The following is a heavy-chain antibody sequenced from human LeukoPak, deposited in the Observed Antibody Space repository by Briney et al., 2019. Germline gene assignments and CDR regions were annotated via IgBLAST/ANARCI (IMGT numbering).Heavy chain of an antibody. Sequence: PSGTLSLTCTVSGGSISSSSYHWGWIRQAPGKGLEWIGSIYYSGSTYYNPSLKSGVTISVDTSKSQFSLKLNSVTAADTAVYYCARLLFGSSYYFDYWGQGTLVPVCS. CDR1: GGSISSSSYH. J-gene: IGHJ4*02. V-gene: IGHV4-39*01. D-gene: IGHD6-6*01. CDR3: ARLLFGSSYYFDY. CDR2: IYYSGST.